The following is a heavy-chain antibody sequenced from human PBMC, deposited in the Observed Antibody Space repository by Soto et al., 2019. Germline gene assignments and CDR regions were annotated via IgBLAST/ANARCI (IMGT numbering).Heavy chain of an antibody. CDR3: ARKLPGIAVAGDYYYYYMAV. CDR2: IIPILGIA. J-gene: IGHJ6*03. V-gene: IGHV1-69*02. CDR1: GGTFSSYT. D-gene: IGHD6-19*01. Sequence: SVKVSCKASGGTFSSYTISWVRQAPGQGLEWMGRIIPILGIANYAQKFQGRVTITADKSTSTAYMELSSLRSEDPAVYYCARKLPGIAVAGDYYYYYMAVWGKGTTVTV.